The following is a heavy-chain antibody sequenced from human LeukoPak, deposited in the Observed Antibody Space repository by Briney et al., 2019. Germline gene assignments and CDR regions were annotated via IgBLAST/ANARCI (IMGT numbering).Heavy chain of an antibody. CDR3: ARLGFCFDSHCLDDY. J-gene: IGHJ4*02. V-gene: IGHV4-59*11. Sequence: SETLSLTCTVSGGSISSHYWSWIRQPPGKGLEYIGYIYYSGSTNYNPSLKSGVTISVDTSKNQFSLKLRSVTAADTAVYFCARLGFCFDSHCLDDYWGQGTLVTVSS. D-gene: IGHD2-15*01. CDR2: IYYSGST. CDR1: GGSISSHY.